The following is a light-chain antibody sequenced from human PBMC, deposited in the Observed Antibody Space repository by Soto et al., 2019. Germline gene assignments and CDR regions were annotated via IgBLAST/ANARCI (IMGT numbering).Light chain of an antibody. J-gene: IGKJ4*01. CDR1: QSISSW. CDR2: KAS. V-gene: IGKV1-5*03. Sequence: DIQMTQSPSTLSASVGDRVTITCRASQSISSWLAWYQQKPGKAPKLLIYKASSLESGVPSRFSGSGSGTEFTLTMSRLQPDDFATYYCQQYNSYSLTFGGGTKVEIK. CDR3: QQYNSYSLT.